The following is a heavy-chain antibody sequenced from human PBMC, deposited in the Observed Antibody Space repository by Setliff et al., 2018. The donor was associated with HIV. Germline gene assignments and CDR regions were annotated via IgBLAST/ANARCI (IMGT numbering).Heavy chain of an antibody. J-gene: IGHJ3*02. Sequence: GGSLRLSCAASGFTFSSYSMNWVRQAPGKGLEWVSSISSSSSYIYYADSVKGRFSVSRDNSKNTHYLQMNSLKVEDTAVYYCARGDLTFVGVLMPLEMWGPGTMVTVSS. CDR3: ARGDLTFVGVLMPLEM. D-gene: IGHD3-16*01. CDR2: ISSSSSYI. CDR1: GFTFSSYS. V-gene: IGHV3-21*01.